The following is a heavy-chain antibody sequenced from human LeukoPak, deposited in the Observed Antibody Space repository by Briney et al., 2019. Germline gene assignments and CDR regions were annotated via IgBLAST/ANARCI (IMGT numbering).Heavy chain of an antibody. D-gene: IGHD5-24*01. CDR2: MNHNSGNT. V-gene: IGHV1-8*01. J-gene: IGHJ4*02. Sequence: ASVTVSCKASGYTFTSYDINWLRQATGQGLEWMGWMNHNSGNTGYAQKFQGRVTMTRNTSISTAYMELSSLRSEDTAVYYCARAPRWFQSSGEIDYWGQGTLVTVSS. CDR3: ARAPRWFQSSGEIDY. CDR1: GYTFTSYD.